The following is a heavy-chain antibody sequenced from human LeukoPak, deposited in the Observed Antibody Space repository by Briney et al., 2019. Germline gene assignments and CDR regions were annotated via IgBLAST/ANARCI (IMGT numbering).Heavy chain of an antibody. D-gene: IGHD2-8*01. CDR2: IKTDGSTV. CDR3: ARAAFYNGLDY. Sequence: GVSLRLSCTASGFTFSSYWMHWVRQAPGKGLVWVSHIKTDGSTVSYADSVKGRFTISRDNAKNTLYLQMNSLRAEDTAVYFCARAAFYNGLDYWGQGTLVTASS. J-gene: IGHJ4*02. V-gene: IGHV3-74*01. CDR1: GFTFSSYW.